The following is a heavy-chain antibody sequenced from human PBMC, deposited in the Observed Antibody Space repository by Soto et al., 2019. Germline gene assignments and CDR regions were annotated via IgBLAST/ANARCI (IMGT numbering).Heavy chain of an antibody. V-gene: IGHV1-69*13. D-gene: IGHD2-2*01. CDR3: ARWGYCSSTSCSGMDV. Sequence: ASVKVSCKASGGTFSSYAISWVRQAPGQGLEWMGGIIPIFGTANYAQKFQGRVTITADESTSTAYMELSSLRSEDTAVYYCARWGYCSSTSCSGMDVWGQGTTVTVSS. CDR2: IIPIFGTA. CDR1: GGTFSSYA. J-gene: IGHJ6*02.